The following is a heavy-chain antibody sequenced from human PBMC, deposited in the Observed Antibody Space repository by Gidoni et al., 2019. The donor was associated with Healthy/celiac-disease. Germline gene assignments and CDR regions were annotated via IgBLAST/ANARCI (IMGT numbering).Heavy chain of an antibody. CDR1: GGTVSSYA. D-gene: IGHD3-10*01. Sequence: QVQLVQSGAEVKKPGSSVKVSYKASGGTVSSYAISWVRQAPGQGLEWMGGIIPIFGTANYAQKFQGSVTITAAKSTSTAFMELSSLISEDTAVYYCASDGTADGCNSFAYWGQGTLVTVSS. CDR2: IIPIFGTA. V-gene: IGHV1-69*06. J-gene: IGHJ4*02. CDR3: ASDGTADGCNSFAY.